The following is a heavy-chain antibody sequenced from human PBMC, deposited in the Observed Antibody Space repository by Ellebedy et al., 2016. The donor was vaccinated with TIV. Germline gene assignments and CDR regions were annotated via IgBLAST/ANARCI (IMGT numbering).Heavy chain of an antibody. CDR2: ISYDGSNK. D-gene: IGHD2-21*01. CDR1: GFTFSSYA. J-gene: IGHJ4*02. V-gene: IGHV3-30-3*01. CDR3: AREPVPTWAYDS. Sequence: GGSLRLSCAASGFTFSSYAMHWVRQAPGKGLEWVAVISYDGSNKYYADSVKGRFTISRDNSKNTLYLQMNSLTAEDTAVYYCAREPVPTWAYDSWGQGTLVTVSS.